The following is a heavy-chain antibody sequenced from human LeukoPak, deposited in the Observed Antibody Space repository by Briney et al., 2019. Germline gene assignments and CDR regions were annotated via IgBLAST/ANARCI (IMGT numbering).Heavy chain of an antibody. CDR1: GFTFSSYD. V-gene: IGHV1-8*01. Sequence: ASVKVSCKASGFTFSSYDINWVRQATGQGLEWMGWMNPDSGNTGYVQKFQGRVTMTRNTSISTAYMELSSLRSEDTAVYYCATQYYYDSSGLTSWGQGTLVTVSS. J-gene: IGHJ4*02. CDR3: ATQYYYDSSGLTS. CDR2: MNPDSGNT. D-gene: IGHD3-22*01.